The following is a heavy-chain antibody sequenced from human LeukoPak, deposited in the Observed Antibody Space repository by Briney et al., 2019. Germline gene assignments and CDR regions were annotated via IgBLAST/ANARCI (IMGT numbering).Heavy chain of an antibody. D-gene: IGHD6-19*01. V-gene: IGHV3-66*01. CDR2: IYSGGST. J-gene: IGHJ4*02. CDR1: GFSVSNNY. CDR3: ARDSVAVAGNFDY. Sequence: PGGSLGLSCAASGFSVSNNYMTWVRQAPGKGLEWVSVIYSGGSTYYADSVKGRFTISRDNSKNTLYLQMNSLRAEDTAVYYCARDSVAVAGNFDYWGQGTLVTVSS.